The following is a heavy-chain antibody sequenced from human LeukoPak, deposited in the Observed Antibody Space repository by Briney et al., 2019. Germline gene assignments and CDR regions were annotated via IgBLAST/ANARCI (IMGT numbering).Heavy chain of an antibody. D-gene: IGHD6-13*01. CDR1: GFTFSSYG. V-gene: IGHV3-30*02. CDR3: AKGIAAAGTRVY. J-gene: IGHJ4*02. CDR2: IRYDGSNK. Sequence: PGGSLRLSCAASGFTFSSYGMHWVRQAPGKGLEWVAFIRYDGSNKYYADSVKGRFTISRDNSKNTLYLQMNGLRAEDTAVYYCAKGIAAAGTRVYWGQGTLVTVSS.